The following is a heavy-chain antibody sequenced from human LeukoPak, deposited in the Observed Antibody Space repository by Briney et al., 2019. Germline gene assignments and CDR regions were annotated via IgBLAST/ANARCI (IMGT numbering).Heavy chain of an antibody. CDR2: ISGSGRNT. CDR1: GITFSAYA. V-gene: IGHV3-23*01. Sequence: LTGGSLRLSCAASGITFSAYAMSWVRQAPGKGLEWVSAISGSGRNTYHADSVKGRFTTSRDNSKNTLYLQMNSLRAEDTAVYYCARDNGNKYYFDYWGQGTLVTVSS. CDR3: ARDNGNKYYFDY. D-gene: IGHD2-8*01. J-gene: IGHJ4*02.